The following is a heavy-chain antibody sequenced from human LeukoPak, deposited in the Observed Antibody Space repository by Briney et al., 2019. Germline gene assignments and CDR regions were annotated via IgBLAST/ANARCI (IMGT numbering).Heavy chain of an antibody. D-gene: IGHD6-19*01. CDR2: IYHSGST. Sequence: SETLSLTCAVSGYSISSGYYWGWIRQPPGKGLEWIGSIYHSGSTYYNPSPKSRVTISVDTSKNQFSLKLSSVTAAATAVYYCARAPVAGKGITDATYDYWGQGTLVTVSS. J-gene: IGHJ4*02. CDR3: ARAPVAGKGITDATYDY. CDR1: GYSISSGYY. V-gene: IGHV4-38-2*01.